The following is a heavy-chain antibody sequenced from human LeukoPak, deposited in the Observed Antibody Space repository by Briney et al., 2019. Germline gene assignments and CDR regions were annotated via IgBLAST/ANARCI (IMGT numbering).Heavy chain of an antibody. Sequence: PGGSLRLSCAASGFTFSNSWMNWVRQAPGKGLEWVATIKPDGSEKYYVGSVKGRFTISRDNAKNSLSLQMNSLRDEDTAVYYCARGPAVPAAIDYFDYWGQGTLVTVSS. J-gene: IGHJ4*02. D-gene: IGHD2-2*02. CDR1: GFTFSNSW. CDR3: ARGPAVPAAIDYFDY. CDR2: IKPDGSEK. V-gene: IGHV3-7*01.